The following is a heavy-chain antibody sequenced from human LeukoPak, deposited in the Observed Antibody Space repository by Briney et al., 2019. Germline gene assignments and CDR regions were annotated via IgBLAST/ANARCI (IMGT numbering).Heavy chain of an antibody. D-gene: IGHD5-18*01. CDR3: ARHLPRYSYGPDY. V-gene: IGHV5-51*01. Sequence: GESLKVSCKGSGYIFTSYWIGWVRQMPGKGLEWMGIIYPGDSDTRYSPSFQGQVTISADKSISTAYLQWSSLKASDTAMYYCARHLPRYSYGPDYWGQGTLVTVSS. CDR1: GYIFTSYW. J-gene: IGHJ4*02. CDR2: IYPGDSDT.